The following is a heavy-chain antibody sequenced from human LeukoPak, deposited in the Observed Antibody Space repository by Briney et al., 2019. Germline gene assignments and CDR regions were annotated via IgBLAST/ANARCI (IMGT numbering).Heavy chain of an antibody. CDR1: GFTFSDYW. CDR3: ARGESGSSWALNRFDP. J-gene: IGHJ5*02. CDR2: INQDGSEK. D-gene: IGHD6-13*01. V-gene: IGHV3-7*01. Sequence: GGSLRLSCAASGFTFSDYWMSWVRQAPGNGLEWVANINQDGSEKYYVDSVKGRFTISRDNAKNSLFLQMNSLRAEDTAVYYCARGESGSSWALNRFDPWGQGTLVTVSS.